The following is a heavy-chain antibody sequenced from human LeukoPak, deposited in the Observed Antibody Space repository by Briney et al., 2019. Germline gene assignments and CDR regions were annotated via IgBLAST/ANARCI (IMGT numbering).Heavy chain of an antibody. CDR3: ARDRRIEYGDYSGIDY. CDR2: ISSSSSTI. D-gene: IGHD4-17*01. Sequence: GGSLRHSCAASGFTFSSFSMNWVRQAPGKGLEWVSYISSSSSTIYYADSVKGRFTISRDNAKNSLYLQMNSLRDEDTAVYYCARDRRIEYGDYSGIDYWGQGTLVTVSS. V-gene: IGHV3-48*02. J-gene: IGHJ4*02. CDR1: GFTFSSFS.